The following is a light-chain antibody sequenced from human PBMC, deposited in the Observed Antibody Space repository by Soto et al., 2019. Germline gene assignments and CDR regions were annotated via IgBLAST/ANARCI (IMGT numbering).Light chain of an antibody. V-gene: IGKV3-11*01. CDR3: QQRSNTRLT. CDR1: QSVSSY. Sequence: EIVLTQSPATLSLSPGERATLSCRASQSVSSYLAWYQQKPGQAPRLLIYDASNMATGIPARFSGSGSGTDFTLTISSLEPEDFAVYYCQQRSNTRLTFGGGTKVEIK. J-gene: IGKJ4*01. CDR2: DAS.